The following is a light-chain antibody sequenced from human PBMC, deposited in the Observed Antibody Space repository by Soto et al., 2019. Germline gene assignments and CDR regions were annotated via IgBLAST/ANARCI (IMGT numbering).Light chain of an antibody. CDR2: DAS. J-gene: IGKJ2*03. V-gene: IGKV3-11*01. CDR1: QRVSSY. Sequence: EIVLTQSPATLSLSPGERATLSCRASQRVSSYLAWYKQKPGQAPRLLIYDASNRATGIPARFSGSGSGTDFTLTNSSLEPEDLAAYYYKQTYSTAYSFGQETKLDIK. CDR3: KQTYSTAYS.